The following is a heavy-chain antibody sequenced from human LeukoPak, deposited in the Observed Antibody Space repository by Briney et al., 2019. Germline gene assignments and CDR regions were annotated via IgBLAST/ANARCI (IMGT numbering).Heavy chain of an antibody. V-gene: IGHV5-51*01. CDR1: GYTFTTYW. CDR2: IYPVDSDV. D-gene: IGHD6-6*01. CDR3: ARYREMYSRSSLFGY. Sequence: KPGESLKISCKGSGYTFTTYWIGWVRQMPGKGLEWMGIIYPVDSDVRYSPSFQGQVTISVDKSINTAYLQWSSLKATDTAIYYCARYREMYSRSSLFGYWGQGTLVTVSS. J-gene: IGHJ4*02.